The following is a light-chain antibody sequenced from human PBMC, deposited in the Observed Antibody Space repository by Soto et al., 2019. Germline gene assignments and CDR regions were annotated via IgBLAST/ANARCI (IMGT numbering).Light chain of an antibody. Sequence: QSVLTQPASVSGSLGQSISISCTGTSSDVGGYNYVSWYQQHPGKAPKVMIYEVSHRPSGVSNRFSGSKSGNTASLTISGLQAEDEADYYCNSYTTSSTPYVFGTGTKLTVL. V-gene: IGLV2-14*03. J-gene: IGLJ1*01. CDR2: EVS. CDR3: NSYTTSSTPYV. CDR1: SSDVGGYNY.